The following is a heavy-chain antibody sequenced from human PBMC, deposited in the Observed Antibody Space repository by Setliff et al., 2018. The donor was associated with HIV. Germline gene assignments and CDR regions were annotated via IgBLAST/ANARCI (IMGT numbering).Heavy chain of an antibody. Sequence: GASVKVSCKASGGTFSSYAISWVRQAPGQGLEWMGGIIPIFGTANYAQRFQGRVTITADESTSTAYMELSSLRSEDTAVYYCARVGQQLALDYWGQGTLVTVSS. CDR3: ARVGQQLALDY. CDR1: GGTFSSYA. V-gene: IGHV1-69*13. D-gene: IGHD6-13*01. J-gene: IGHJ4*02. CDR2: IIPIFGTA.